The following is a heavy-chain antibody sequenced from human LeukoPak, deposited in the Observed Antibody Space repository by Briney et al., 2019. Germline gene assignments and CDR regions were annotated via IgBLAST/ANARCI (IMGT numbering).Heavy chain of an antibody. CDR1: GGTLSSYT. Sequence: ASVKVSCKASGGTLSSYTISWVRQAPGQGLEWMGRIIPILGIANYAQKFRGRVTITADKSTSTAYMELSSLRSEDTAVYYCARVNGYSYGSMYYFDYWGQGTLVTVSS. CDR3: ARVNGYSYGSMYYFDY. CDR2: IIPILGIA. V-gene: IGHV1-69*02. D-gene: IGHD5-18*01. J-gene: IGHJ4*02.